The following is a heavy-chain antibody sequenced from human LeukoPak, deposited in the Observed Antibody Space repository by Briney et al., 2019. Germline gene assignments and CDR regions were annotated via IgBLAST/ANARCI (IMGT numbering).Heavy chain of an antibody. J-gene: IGHJ4*02. CDR2: IYSGGST. D-gene: IGHD1-26*01. Sequence: GGSLRLSCAASGFTVSSNYMSWVRQAPGKVLEWVSVIYSGGSTYYSDSVKGRFTISRDNSKNTLYLQMNSLRAEDTAVYYCAGSGSYGQYYFDYWGQGTLVTVSS. CDR3: AGSGSYGQYYFDY. V-gene: IGHV3-53*01. CDR1: GFTVSSNY.